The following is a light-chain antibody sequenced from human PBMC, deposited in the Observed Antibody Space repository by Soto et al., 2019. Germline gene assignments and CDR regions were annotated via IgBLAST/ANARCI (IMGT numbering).Light chain of an antibody. CDR1: SSDVGGYNY. CDR2: EVT. J-gene: IGLJ1*01. V-gene: IGLV2-14*01. CDR3: STVTSRFTFNNL. Sequence: QSVLTQPASVSGSPGQSITISCTGTSSDVGGYNYVSWYQQHPGKAPKIIIYEVTNRPSGVSNRFSGSKSGNTASLTISGLQAEDDADYYCSTVTSRFTFNNLFGAGTKFIVL.